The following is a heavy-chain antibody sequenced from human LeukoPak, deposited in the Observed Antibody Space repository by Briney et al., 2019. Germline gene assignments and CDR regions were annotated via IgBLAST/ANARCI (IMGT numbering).Heavy chain of an antibody. J-gene: IGHJ4*02. CDR2: ISSSSSYI. D-gene: IGHD2-2*01. CDR3: AREYCSSTSCYGHFDY. V-gene: IGHV3-21*01. CDR1: GFTFSSYA. Sequence: GGSLRLSCAASGFTFSSYAMSWVRQAPGKGLEWVSSISSSSSYIYYADSVKGRFTISRDNAKNSLYLQMNSLRAEDTAVYYCAREYCSSTSCYGHFDYWGQGTLVTVSS.